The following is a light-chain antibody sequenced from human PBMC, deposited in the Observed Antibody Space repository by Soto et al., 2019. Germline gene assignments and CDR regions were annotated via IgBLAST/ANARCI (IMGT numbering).Light chain of an antibody. V-gene: IGKV1-39*01. CDR2: AAS. Sequence: DIQMTQSPSSLSASVGDRVTVACRASQNINNYLNWYQQKPGKAPKLLIYAASSLQSGVPSRFSGSGSGTDFTLTISSLQPDDFATYYCQQSYSTLAWTFGQGTKVEIK. CDR3: QQSYSTLAWT. CDR1: QNINNY. J-gene: IGKJ1*01.